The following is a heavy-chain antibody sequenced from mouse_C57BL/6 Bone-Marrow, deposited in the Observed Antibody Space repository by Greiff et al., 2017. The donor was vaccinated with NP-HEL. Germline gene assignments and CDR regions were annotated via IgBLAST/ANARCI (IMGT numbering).Heavy chain of an antibody. Sequence: VQLQQPGAELVRPGTSVKLSCKASGYTFNSYWMHWVKQRPGQGLEWIGVIDPSDSYTNYNQKFKGKATLTVDTSSSTAYMQLSSLTSEDSAVYYCARRAYGYGNSYAMDYWGQGTSVTVSS. V-gene: IGHV1-59*01. D-gene: IGHD2-10*02. J-gene: IGHJ4*01. CDR2: IDPSDSYT. CDR3: ARRAYGYGNSYAMDY. CDR1: GYTFNSYW.